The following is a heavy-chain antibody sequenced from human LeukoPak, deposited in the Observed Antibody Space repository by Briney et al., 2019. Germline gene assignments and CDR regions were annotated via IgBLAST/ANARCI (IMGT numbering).Heavy chain of an antibody. CDR3: ARAETLATIYFDF. CDR2: IFYSGVT. CDR1: GGSISPYY. Sequence: SETLSLTCSVSGGSISPYYWSWIRQPPGKGLEWIGYIFYSGVTTYNPSLKSRVSISLDSPKNQFFLRLTSVTAADTAMYYCARAETLATIYFDFWGQGRLVTVSS. J-gene: IGHJ4*02. V-gene: IGHV4-59*01. D-gene: IGHD4/OR15-4a*01.